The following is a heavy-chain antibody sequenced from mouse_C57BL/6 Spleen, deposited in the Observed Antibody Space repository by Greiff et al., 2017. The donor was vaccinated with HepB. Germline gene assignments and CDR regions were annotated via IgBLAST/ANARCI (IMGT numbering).Heavy chain of an antibody. V-gene: IGHV1-61*01. J-gene: IGHJ4*01. CDR1: GYTFTSYW. CDR2: IYPSDSET. Sequence: QVQLKQPGAELVRPGSSVKLSCKASGYTFTSYWMDWVKQRPGQGLEWIGNIYPSDSETHYNQKFKDKATLTVDKSSSTAYMQLSSLTSEDSAVYYCAREGIYDYDGYAMDYWGQGTSVTVSS. D-gene: IGHD2-4*01. CDR3: AREGIYDYDGYAMDY.